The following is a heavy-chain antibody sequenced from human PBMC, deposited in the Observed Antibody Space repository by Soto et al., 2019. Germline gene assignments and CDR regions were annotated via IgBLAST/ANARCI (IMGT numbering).Heavy chain of an antibody. CDR2: ISGSGGST. V-gene: IGHV3-23*01. D-gene: IGHD3-9*01. CDR1: GFTFSSYA. Sequence: GGSLRLSCAASGFTFSSYAMSWVRQAPGKGLEWVSAISGSGGSTYYADSVKGRSTISRDNSKNTLYLQMNSLRAEDTAVYYCAKGYDTYYDILAHLYYFDYWGQGTLVTVSS. J-gene: IGHJ4*02. CDR3: AKGYDTYYDILAHLYYFDY.